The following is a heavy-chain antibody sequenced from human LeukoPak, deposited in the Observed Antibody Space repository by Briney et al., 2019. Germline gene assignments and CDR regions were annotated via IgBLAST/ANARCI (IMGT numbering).Heavy chain of an antibody. CDR1: GYTFTGYY. J-gene: IGHJ4*02. D-gene: IGHD3-16*02. CDR2: INPNIGGT. V-gene: IGHV1-2*02. CDR3: ARTHFYVWGSYRYGRYFDY. Sequence: ASVEVSCKASGYTFTGYYMHWVRQAPGQGLEWMGWINPNIGGTNYAQKFQGRVTMTRDTSISTAYMELSRLRSDDTAVYYCARTHFYVWGSYRYGRYFDYWGQGTLVTVSS.